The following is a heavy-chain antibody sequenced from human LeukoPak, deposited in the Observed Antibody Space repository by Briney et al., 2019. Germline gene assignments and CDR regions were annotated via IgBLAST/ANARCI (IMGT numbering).Heavy chain of an antibody. CDR2: INHSGST. J-gene: IGHJ4*02. V-gene: IGHV4-34*01. CDR1: GGPFSAYY. CDR3: ARTLSYFDY. Sequence: SETLSLTCGVYGGPFSAYYWTWIRQPPGKGLEWIGEINHSGSTNYNPSLKSRVTISVDTSKKQFSLKLSSVIAADTAVYYCARTLSYFDYWGQGTLVTVSS.